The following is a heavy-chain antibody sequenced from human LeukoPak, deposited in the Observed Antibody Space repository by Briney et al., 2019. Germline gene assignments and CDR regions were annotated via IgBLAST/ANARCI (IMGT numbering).Heavy chain of an antibody. CDR2: IYSSGST. J-gene: IGHJ4*02. CDR1: GGSISSFY. V-gene: IGHV4-4*07. Sequence: SETLSLTCTVSGGSISSFYWSWIRQPAGKGLEWIGRIYSSGSTSYNPSLKSRVTMSVDTSKNQFSLKLSSVTAADTAVYYCARLPSTPYYFDYWGQGTLVTVSS. CDR3: ARLPSTPYYFDY.